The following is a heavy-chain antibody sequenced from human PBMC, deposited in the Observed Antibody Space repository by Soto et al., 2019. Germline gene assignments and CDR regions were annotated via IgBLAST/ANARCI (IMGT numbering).Heavy chain of an antibody. CDR3: ARGRITMIRGGYFDF. J-gene: IGHJ4*02. V-gene: IGHV4-34*02. CDR2: ITQSGSP. D-gene: IGHD3-10*01. Sequence: QVQLQQWGAGLLNPSETLSLRCAVHGGSFSGYYWSWLRQPPGKGLEWIGEITQSGSPTYNPSLGSRVTISIDTSENQFSLRLTSVTAADMSVYYCARGRITMIRGGYFDFWGQGTLVNVSS. CDR1: GGSFSGYY.